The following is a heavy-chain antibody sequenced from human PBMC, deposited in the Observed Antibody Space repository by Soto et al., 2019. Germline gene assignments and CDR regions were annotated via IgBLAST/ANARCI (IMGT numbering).Heavy chain of an antibody. J-gene: IGHJ6*02. CDR2: IPSNSDYI. CDR1: GFSFGHHA. Sequence: GGSLRLSCAASGFSFGHHALNWVRQAPGSGLEWVACIPSNSDYIYYADSVRGRFTISRDNAENSLYLEMTSLRVDDTAVYYCVRGALPFYGMDVWGQGTTVTVSS. D-gene: IGHD6-25*01. V-gene: IGHV3-21*01. CDR3: VRGALPFYGMDV.